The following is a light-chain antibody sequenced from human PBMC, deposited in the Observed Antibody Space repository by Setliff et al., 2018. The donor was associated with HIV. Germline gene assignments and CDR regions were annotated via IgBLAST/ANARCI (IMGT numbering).Light chain of an antibody. CDR2: DVT. Sequence: ALTQPHSVSGSPGQSVTFSCTGSSSDVGAYNYVSWYQQHPGRAPKLMIYDVTKRPSGVPDRFSGSKSGNTASLTISGLQAEDEADYYCCSYAGSYTYIFGSGTKVTVL. J-gene: IGLJ1*01. CDR1: SSDVGAYNY. CDR3: CSYAGSYTYI. V-gene: IGLV2-11*01.